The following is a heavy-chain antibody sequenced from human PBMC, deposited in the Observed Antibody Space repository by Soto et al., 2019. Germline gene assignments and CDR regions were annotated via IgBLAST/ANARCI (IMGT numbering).Heavy chain of an antibody. CDR1: GGSISSYY. D-gene: IGHD2-21*01. V-gene: IGHV4-59*01. CDR2: IYYSGST. Sequence: SETLSLTCTVSGGSISSYYWSWIRQPPGKGLEWIGYIYYSGSTNYNPSLKSRVTISVDTSKNQFSLKLSSVTAADTAVYYCARVMWSTTYYYFDYWGQGTLVTVS. CDR3: ARVMWSTTYYYFDY. J-gene: IGHJ4*02.